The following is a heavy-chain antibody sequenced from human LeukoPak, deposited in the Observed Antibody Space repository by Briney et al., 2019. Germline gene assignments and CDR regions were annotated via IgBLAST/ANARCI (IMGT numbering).Heavy chain of an antibody. CDR2: ISWNSGSI. CDR1: GFTFDDYA. D-gene: IGHD6-19*01. CDR3: ARVLRGSGWYYDAFDI. Sequence: GGSLRLSCAASGFTFDDYAMHWVRQAPGKGLEWVSGISWNSGSIGYADSVKGRFTISRDNAKNSLYLQMNSLRAEDTAVYYCARVLRGSGWYYDAFDIWGQGTMVTVSS. J-gene: IGHJ3*02. V-gene: IGHV3-9*01.